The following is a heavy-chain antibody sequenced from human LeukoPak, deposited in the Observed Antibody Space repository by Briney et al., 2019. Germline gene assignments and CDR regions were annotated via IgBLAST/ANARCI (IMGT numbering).Heavy chain of an antibody. CDR2: ISYDGSNK. Sequence: GGSLRLSCAASGFTFSSYAMHWVRQAPGKGLEWVAVISYDGSNKYYADSVKGRFTISRDNSKNTLYQQMNSLRAEDTAVYYCARDRYYDILTGPLNWFDPWGQGTLVTVSS. J-gene: IGHJ5*02. CDR3: ARDRYYDILTGPLNWFDP. D-gene: IGHD3-9*01. V-gene: IGHV3-30*01. CDR1: GFTFSSYA.